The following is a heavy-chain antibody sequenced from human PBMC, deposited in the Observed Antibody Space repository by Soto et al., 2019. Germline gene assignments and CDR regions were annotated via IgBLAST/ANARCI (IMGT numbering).Heavy chain of an antibody. Sequence: GGSLRLSCAASGFTFSSYEMNWVRQAPGKGLEWVSYISSSGSTIYYADSVKGRFTISRDNAKNSLYLQMNSLRAEDTAVYYCARGLIXXXGYFDYWGQGTLVTVSS. D-gene: IGHD3-16*01. CDR1: GFTFSSYE. V-gene: IGHV3-48*03. J-gene: IGHJ4*02. CDR2: ISSSGSTI. CDR3: ARGLIXXXGYFDY.